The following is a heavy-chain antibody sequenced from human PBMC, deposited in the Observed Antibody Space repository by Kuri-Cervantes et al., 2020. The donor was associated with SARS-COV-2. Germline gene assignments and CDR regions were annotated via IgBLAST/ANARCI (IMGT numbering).Heavy chain of an antibody. CDR1: GGSISSSSYY. CDR2: IYYSGSS. J-gene: IGHJ6*02. D-gene: IGHD3-10*01. CDR3: ARGGTYYYVSGSYYGYYYYGMDV. V-gene: IGHV4-39*01. Sequence: GSLRLSCTVSGGSISSSSYYWGWIRQPQGKGLEWIGSIYYSGSSYYNPYLQSRVTIYVDTSKNQFSQKFRPVTAADTAVYYCARGGTYYYVSGSYYGYYYYGMDVWGQGTTVTVSS.